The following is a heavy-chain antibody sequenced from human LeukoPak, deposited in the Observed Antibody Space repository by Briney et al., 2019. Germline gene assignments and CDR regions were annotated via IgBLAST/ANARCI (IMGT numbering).Heavy chain of an antibody. D-gene: IGHD5-18*01. CDR2: IYYTGST. CDR1: GGSITSDNW. V-gene: IGHV4-4*02. Sequence: SETLSLTCAVSGGSITSDNWWTWVRQPPGKGLEWIGYIYYTGSTNYSPSLKSRVTISVDTSKNQFSLRLSSVTAADTAVYFCARYTYGPFDYWGQGTLVTVSS. CDR3: ARYTYGPFDY. J-gene: IGHJ4*02.